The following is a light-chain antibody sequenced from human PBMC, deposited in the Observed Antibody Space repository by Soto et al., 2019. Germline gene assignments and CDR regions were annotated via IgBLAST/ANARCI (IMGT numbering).Light chain of an antibody. CDR1: SRDVGGYDL. V-gene: IGLV2-23*02. CDR3: SSYAGSNTYLV. J-gene: IGLJ2*01. Sequence: QSALTQPASVSGSPGQSITISCTGTSRDVGGYDLVSWYQQHPGKAPKPIIYEVTKRPSGVSGRFSGSKSGTTASLTISGLQAEDEADYHCSSYAGSNTYLVFGGGTKLTVL. CDR2: EVT.